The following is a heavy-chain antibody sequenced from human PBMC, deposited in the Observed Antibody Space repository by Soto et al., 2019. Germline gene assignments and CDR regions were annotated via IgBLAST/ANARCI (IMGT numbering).Heavy chain of an antibody. CDR1: GGSISSYY. CDR2: IYYSGST. Sequence: SETLSLTCTASGGSISSYYWSWIRQPPGKGLEWIGYIYYSGSTNYNSSLKSRVTISVDTSKNQLSLKLSSVKGRFTISRDNAKSSLYLQMNSLRVDDTAVYYCVSWDDIVVSNDWGQGSLVTVSS. CDR3: AKSSLYLQMNSLRVDDTAVYYCVSWDDIVVSND. V-gene: IGHV4-59*01. J-gene: IGHJ4*02. D-gene: IGHD5-12*01.